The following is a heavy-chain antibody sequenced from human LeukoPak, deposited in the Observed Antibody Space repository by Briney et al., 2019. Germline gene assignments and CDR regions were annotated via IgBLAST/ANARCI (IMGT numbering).Heavy chain of an antibody. D-gene: IGHD4/OR15-4a*01. Sequence: GGSLRLSCAASGFTVSSNYMSWVRQAPGKGLEWVSVIYSGGSTYYADSVKGRFTISRDNSKNTLYLQMNSPRAEDTAVYYCARDPLTAHDYWGQGTLVTVSS. V-gene: IGHV3-66*01. CDR3: ARDPLTAHDY. J-gene: IGHJ4*02. CDR1: GFTVSSNY. CDR2: IYSGGST.